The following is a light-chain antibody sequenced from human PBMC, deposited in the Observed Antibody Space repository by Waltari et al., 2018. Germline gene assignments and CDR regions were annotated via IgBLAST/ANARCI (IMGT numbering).Light chain of an antibody. J-gene: IGKJ4*01. CDR3: QQYDNWPPVT. CDR1: RTVNSN. CDR2: GAS. V-gene: IGKV3-15*01. Sequence: ETVMTQSPVTLSVSPGERATLFCRASRTVNSNLAWYQQKPGQAPRLLIYGASTRATGIPARFSGSGSGTEFTLTINSLQSEDCAGYFCQQYDNWPPVTFGGGTKVEIK.